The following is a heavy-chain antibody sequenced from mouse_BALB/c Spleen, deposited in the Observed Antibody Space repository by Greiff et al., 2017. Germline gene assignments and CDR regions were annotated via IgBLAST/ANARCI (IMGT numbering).Heavy chain of an antibody. V-gene: IGHV1S22*01. Sequence: LQQPGSELVRPGASVKLSCKASGYTFTSYWMHWVKQRHGQGLEWIGNIYPGSGSTNYDEKFKSKGTLTVDTSSSTAYMHLSSLTSEDSAVYDCLTTATSWFAYWGQGTLVTVSA. CDR1: GYTFTSYW. D-gene: IGHD1-2*01. CDR2: IYPGSGST. J-gene: IGHJ3*01. CDR3: LTTATSWFAY.